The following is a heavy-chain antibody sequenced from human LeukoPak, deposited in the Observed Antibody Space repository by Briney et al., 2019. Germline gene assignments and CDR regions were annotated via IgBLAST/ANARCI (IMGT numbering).Heavy chain of an antibody. CDR2: IYYSGST. Sequence: SETLSLTCTVSGGSISSSSYYWGWIRQPPGKGLEWIGSIYYSGSTYYNPSLKSRVTISVDTSKNQFSLKLSSVTAADTAVYHCAGGVVVVAATFGWFDPWGQGTLVTVSS. CDR1: GGSISSSSYY. V-gene: IGHV4-39*01. CDR3: AGGVVVVAATFGWFDP. D-gene: IGHD2-15*01. J-gene: IGHJ5*02.